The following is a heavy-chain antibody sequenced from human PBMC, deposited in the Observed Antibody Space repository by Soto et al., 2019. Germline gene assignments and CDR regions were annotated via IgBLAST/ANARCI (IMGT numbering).Heavy chain of an antibody. Sequence: SVKVSCKASGGTFSSYAISWVRQAPGQGLEWMGGIIPIFGTANYAQKFQGRVTITADESTSTAYMELSSLRSEDTAVYYCARAQDSSGYHGPFDDWGQGTLVTVSS. D-gene: IGHD3-22*01. CDR3: ARAQDSSGYHGPFDD. CDR1: GGTFSSYA. V-gene: IGHV1-69*13. CDR2: IIPIFGTA. J-gene: IGHJ4*02.